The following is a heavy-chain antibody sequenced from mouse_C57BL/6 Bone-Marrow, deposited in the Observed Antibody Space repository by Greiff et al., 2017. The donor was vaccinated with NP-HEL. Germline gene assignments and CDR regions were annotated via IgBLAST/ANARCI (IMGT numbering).Heavy chain of an antibody. D-gene: IGHD1-1*01. J-gene: IGHJ3*01. Sequence: QVHVKQPGTELVKPGASVKLSCKASGYTFTSYWMHWVKQRPGQGLEWIGNINPSNGGTNYNEKFKSKATLTVDKSSSTAYMQLSSLTSEDSAVYYCARRRNYVRVWFAYWGQGTLVTVSA. CDR1: GYTFTSYW. V-gene: IGHV1-53*01. CDR2: INPSNGGT. CDR3: ARRRNYVRVWFAY.